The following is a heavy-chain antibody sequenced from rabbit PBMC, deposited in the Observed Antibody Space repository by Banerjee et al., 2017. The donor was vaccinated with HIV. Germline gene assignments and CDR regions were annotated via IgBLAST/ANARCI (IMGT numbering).Heavy chain of an antibody. Sequence: QEQLVESGGGLVTLGGSLELSCKASGIDFSSYGISWVRQAPGKGLEWIACINTSSGNTVYASWAKGRFTISKTSSTTVTLQMTSLTAADTATYFCARYDTYGAAAYANLWGQGTLVTVS. V-gene: IGHV1S45*01. CDR2: INTSSGNT. J-gene: IGHJ4*01. D-gene: IGHD6-1*01. CDR3: ARYDTYGAAAYANL. CDR1: GIDFSSYG.